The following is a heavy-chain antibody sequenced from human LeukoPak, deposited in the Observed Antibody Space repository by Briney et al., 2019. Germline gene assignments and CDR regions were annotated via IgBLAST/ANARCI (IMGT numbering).Heavy chain of an antibody. D-gene: IGHD3-10*01. V-gene: IGHV3-20*01. CDR2: INWNGGST. CDR1: GFTFDDYG. CDR3: ARDFPDRGYYYYYMDV. J-gene: IGHJ6*03. Sequence: PGGSLRLSCAASGFTFDDYGMSWVRQAPGKGLEWVSGINWNGGSTGYADSVKGRFTISRDNAKNSLYLQMNSLRAEDAALYHCARDFPDRGYYYYYMDVWGKGTTVTISS.